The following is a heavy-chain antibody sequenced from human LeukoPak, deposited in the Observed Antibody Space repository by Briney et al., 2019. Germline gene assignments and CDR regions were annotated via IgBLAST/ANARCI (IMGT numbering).Heavy chain of an antibody. CDR1: GGSISSYY. J-gene: IGHJ4*02. CDR3: ASPVAAAGQYYFDF. Sequence: PSETLSLTCTVSGGSISSYYWGWIRQPPGKGLEWIGSIYYSGSTYYNPSLKSRVTISVDTSKNQFSLKLSSVTAADTAVYYCASPVAAAGQYYFDFWGQGTLVTVSS. CDR2: IYYSGST. D-gene: IGHD6-13*01. V-gene: IGHV4-39*01.